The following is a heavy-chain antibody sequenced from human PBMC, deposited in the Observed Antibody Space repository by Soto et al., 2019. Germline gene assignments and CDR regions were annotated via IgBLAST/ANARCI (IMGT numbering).Heavy chain of an antibody. CDR2: INHSGST. V-gene: IGHV4-34*01. CDR1: GGSFSGYY. CDR3: ATVTTVAYNWFDS. J-gene: IGHJ5*01. Sequence: PSETLSLTCAVYGGSFSGYYWSWIRQPPGKGLEWIGEINHSGSTNYNPSLKSRVTISVDTSKNQFSLKLSSVTAADTAVYYCATVTTVAYNWFDSWGQGTLVTVSS. D-gene: IGHD4-17*01.